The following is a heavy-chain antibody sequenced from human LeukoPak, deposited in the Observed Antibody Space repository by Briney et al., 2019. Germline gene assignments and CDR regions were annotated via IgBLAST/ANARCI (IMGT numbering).Heavy chain of an antibody. Sequence: GGFLRLSCAASGFTFSDYYMSWIRQAPGKGLEWVSYISSSGSTIYYADSVKGRFTISRDNAKNSLYLQMNSLRAEDTAVYYCAKVSGIVVVTAQRRNWFDPWGQGTLVTVSS. CDR2: ISSSGSTI. CDR1: GFTFSDYY. D-gene: IGHD2-21*02. J-gene: IGHJ5*02. CDR3: AKVSGIVVVTAQRRNWFDP. V-gene: IGHV3-11*01.